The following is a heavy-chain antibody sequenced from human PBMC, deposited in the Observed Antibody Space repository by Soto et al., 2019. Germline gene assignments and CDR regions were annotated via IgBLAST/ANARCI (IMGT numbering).Heavy chain of an antibody. CDR3: ARGTYSSGWYPDYFDY. D-gene: IGHD6-19*01. Sequence: GGSLRLSCAASGFTFSNYWMSWVRQAPGKGLEWVANIKQDGSETYYVDSLKGRFSISRDNAKNSLYLQMNSLRAEDTAVYYCARGTYSSGWYPDYFDYWGQGP. J-gene: IGHJ4*02. CDR2: IKQDGSET. CDR1: GFTFSNYW. V-gene: IGHV3-7*03.